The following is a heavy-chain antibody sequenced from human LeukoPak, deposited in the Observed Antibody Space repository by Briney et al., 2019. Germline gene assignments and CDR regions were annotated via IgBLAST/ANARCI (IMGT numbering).Heavy chain of an antibody. CDR2: IIPIFGTA. CDR1: GGTFSSYA. CDR3: ARVFGRKYSTGGFDP. D-gene: IGHD6-25*01. Sequence: GASVKVSCKASGGTFSSYAISWVRQAPGQGLEWMGGIIPIFGTANYAQKFQGRVTITTDESTSTAYMELSRLRSDDTAVYYCARVFGRKYSTGGFDPWGQGTLVTVSS. V-gene: IGHV1-69*05. J-gene: IGHJ5*02.